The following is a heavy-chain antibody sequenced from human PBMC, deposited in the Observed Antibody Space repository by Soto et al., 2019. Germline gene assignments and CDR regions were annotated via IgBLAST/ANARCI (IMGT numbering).Heavy chain of an antibody. J-gene: IGHJ6*02. CDR3: ARGVLRYYYYGMYV. CDR2: IYISGNT. CDR1: GDSVSSYY. V-gene: IGHV4-59*02. Sequence: QVQLQESGPGLVKPSETLSLSCTVSGDSVSSYYWSWIRQLPGRGLEWIGYIYISGNTNYNPSLKRRVTISRDTSKNQFSLNVKSVTAADTAVYYCARGVLRYYYYGMYVWGQGTTVTVSS.